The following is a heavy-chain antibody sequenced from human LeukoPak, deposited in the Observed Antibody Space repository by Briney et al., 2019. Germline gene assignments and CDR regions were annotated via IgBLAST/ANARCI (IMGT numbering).Heavy chain of an antibody. CDR2: IYHSGST. D-gene: IGHD3-9*01. Sequence: SETLSLTCAVSGGSISSGGYSWSWIRQPPGKGLEWIGYIYHSGSTYYNPSLKSRVTISVDRSKNQFSLKLSSVTAADTAVYYCARVGYDLLTGYRFDTWGQGTLVTVSS. V-gene: IGHV4-30-2*01. J-gene: IGHJ5*02. CDR1: GGSISSGGYS. CDR3: ARVGYDLLTGYRFDT.